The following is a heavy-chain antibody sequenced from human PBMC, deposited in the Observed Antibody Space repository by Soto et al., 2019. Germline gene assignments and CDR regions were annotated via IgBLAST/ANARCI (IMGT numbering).Heavy chain of an antibody. CDR3: ARLYGGNSEADY. V-gene: IGHV4-39*01. Sequence: QVQLQESGPGLVKPSETLSLTCTVSGGSISSSSYYWGWIRQPPGKGLEWIGSVYYSGSTYYNPSLKSRVTISVDTSKNQFSLKLSSMTAADTAVYYCARLYGGNSEADYWGQGTLVTVSS. D-gene: IGHD4-17*01. CDR2: VYYSGST. CDR1: GGSISSSSYY. J-gene: IGHJ4*02.